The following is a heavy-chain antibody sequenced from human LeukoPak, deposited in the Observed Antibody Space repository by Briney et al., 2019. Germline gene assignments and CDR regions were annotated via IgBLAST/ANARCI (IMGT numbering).Heavy chain of an antibody. CDR2: IYYSGST. V-gene: IGHV4-59*01. CDR3: ARGSWYFDL. Sequence: SETLSLTCTVSGGSISSYYWSWIRQPPGKGLEWVGYIYYSGSTNYNPSLKSRVTISVDTSKNQFSLKLSSVTAADTAVYYCARGSWYFDLWGRGTLVTVSS. J-gene: IGHJ2*01. CDR1: GGSISSYY.